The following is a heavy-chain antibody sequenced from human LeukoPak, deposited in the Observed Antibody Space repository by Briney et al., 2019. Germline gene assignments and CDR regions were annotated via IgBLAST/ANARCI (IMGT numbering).Heavy chain of an antibody. CDR1: GFTFSSYG. V-gene: IGHV3-30*02. Sequence: GGSPRLSCAASGFTFSSYGIHWVRQAPGKGLEWVAFIRYDGSNKYYADSVKGRFTISRDNSKNTLYLQMNSLRAEDTAVYYCAKSAGYGSSGWDRSQGCIQNWGQGTLVTVSS. CDR3: AKSAGYGSSGWDRSQGCIQN. CDR2: IRYDGSNK. J-gene: IGHJ1*01. D-gene: IGHD6-19*01.